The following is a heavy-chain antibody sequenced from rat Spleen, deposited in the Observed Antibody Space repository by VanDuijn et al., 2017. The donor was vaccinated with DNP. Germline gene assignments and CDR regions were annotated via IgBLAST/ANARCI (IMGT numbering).Heavy chain of an antibody. J-gene: IGHJ4*01. CDR3: ARWPGYNPPYAMDA. Sequence: EVQLQESGPGLVKPSQSLSLTCSVTGYSITSSYSWNWIRKFPGNKLEWMGSINSAGSTNYNPSLKSRISITRDTSKNQFFLQVNSVTTEDTATYHCARWPGYNPPYAMDAWGQGTSVTVSS. CDR2: INSAGST. CDR1: GYSITSSYS. V-gene: IGHV3-3*01. D-gene: IGHD1-4*01.